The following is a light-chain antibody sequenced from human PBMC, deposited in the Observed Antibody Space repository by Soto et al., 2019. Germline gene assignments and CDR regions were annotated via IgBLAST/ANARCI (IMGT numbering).Light chain of an antibody. CDR2: GAS. V-gene: IGKV3-11*01. CDR3: QQRSNWPAIT. CDR1: QSVSRR. J-gene: IGKJ5*01. Sequence: PGGRATLSCRASQSVSRRLAWYQHRPGQSPRLLISGASMRASGVPVRFSGSGSGTDFTLTISSLEPEDFAVYYCQQRSNWPAITFGQGTRLEIK.